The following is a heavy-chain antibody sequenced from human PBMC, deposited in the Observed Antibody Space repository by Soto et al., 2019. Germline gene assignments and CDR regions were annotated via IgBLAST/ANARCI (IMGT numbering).Heavy chain of an antibody. CDR3: AREGGSYSRDAFDI. V-gene: IGHV1-69*13. CDR2: IIPIFGTA. D-gene: IGHD1-26*01. Sequence: ASVKVSCKASGGTFSSYAISWVRQAPGQGLEWMGGIIPIFGTANYAQKFQGRVTITADESTSTAYMELSSLRSEDTAVYYCAREGGSYSRDAFDIWGQGTMVTVSS. J-gene: IGHJ3*02. CDR1: GGTFSSYA.